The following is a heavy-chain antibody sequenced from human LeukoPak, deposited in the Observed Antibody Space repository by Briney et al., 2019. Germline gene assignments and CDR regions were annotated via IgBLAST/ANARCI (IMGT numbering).Heavy chain of an antibody. D-gene: IGHD6-6*01. Sequence: PGGSLRLSCAASGFTFSSYAMSWDRQAPGKGLEWVSAISSSGGSTYYADSVKGRFTISRDNSKNTLYLQMNSLRAEDTAVYYCAKAGGSSIAARRAIDYWGQGTLVTVSS. CDR2: ISSSGGST. J-gene: IGHJ4*02. CDR1: GFTFSSYA. CDR3: AKAGGSSIAARRAIDY. V-gene: IGHV3-23*01.